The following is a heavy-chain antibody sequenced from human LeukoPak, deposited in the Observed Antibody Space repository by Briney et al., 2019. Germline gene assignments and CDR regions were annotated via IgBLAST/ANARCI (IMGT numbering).Heavy chain of an antibody. CDR2: IYHSGST. CDR3: ARVSTPYSGTYEAKTLFDI. V-gene: IGHV4-30-2*01. Sequence: SETLSLTCAVSGGSISSGGYSWSWIRQPPGKGLEWIGYIYHSGSTYYNPSLKSRVTISVDRSKNQFSLKLSSVTAADTAVYYCARVSTPYSGTYEAKTLFDIWGQGTMVTVSS. D-gene: IGHD1-26*01. J-gene: IGHJ3*02. CDR1: GGSISSGGYS.